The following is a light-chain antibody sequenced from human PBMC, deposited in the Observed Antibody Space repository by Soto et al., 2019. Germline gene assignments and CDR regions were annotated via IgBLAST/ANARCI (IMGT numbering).Light chain of an antibody. CDR1: STDVGPYNR. V-gene: IGLV2-18*02. CDR2: EVN. Sequence: QSVLTQPPSVSGSPGQSVTISCSGTSTDVGPYNRVSWYQQPPGTAPKLIIYEVNNRPSGVPDRFSGSKSGNTASLTFSGLQAEDEADYYCSSYTITSTMVFGGGTKVTVL. CDR3: SSYTITSTMV. J-gene: IGLJ2*01.